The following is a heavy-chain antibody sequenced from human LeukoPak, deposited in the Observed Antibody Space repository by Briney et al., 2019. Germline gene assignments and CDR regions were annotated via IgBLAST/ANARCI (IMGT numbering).Heavy chain of an antibody. D-gene: IGHD6-13*01. Sequence: PGGSLRLSCAASGFTFDDYATHWVRQAPGKGLEWVSGISWNSGSIGYADSVKGRSTISRDNAKNSLYLQMNSLRAEDTALYYCAKDTSSSWYGSGSFDYWGQGTMVTVSS. V-gene: IGHV3-9*01. CDR2: ISWNSGSI. J-gene: IGHJ4*02. CDR3: AKDTSSSWYGSGSFDY. CDR1: GFTFDDYA.